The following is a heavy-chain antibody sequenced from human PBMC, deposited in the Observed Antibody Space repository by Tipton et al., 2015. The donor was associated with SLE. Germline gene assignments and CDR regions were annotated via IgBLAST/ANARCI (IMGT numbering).Heavy chain of an antibody. J-gene: IGHJ2*01. CDR3: ARGPLLDL. V-gene: IGHV4-38-2*01. Sequence: TLSLTCAVSGYSISSGYYWGWIRQPPGKRLEWIGSIYHSGSTYYNPSLKSRVTISVDTSKNQFSLKLSSVTAADTAVYYCARGPLLDLWCRGTLVTVSS. CDR1: GYSISSGYY. CDR2: IYHSGST. D-gene: IGHD5/OR15-5a*01.